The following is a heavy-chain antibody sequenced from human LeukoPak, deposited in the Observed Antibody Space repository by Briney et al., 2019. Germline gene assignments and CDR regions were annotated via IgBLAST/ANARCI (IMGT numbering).Heavy chain of an antibody. J-gene: IGHJ4*02. CDR1: GFSLNNYA. CDR2: ISASGGTT. V-gene: IGHV3-23*01. CDR3: AKASSSWYSDFDY. D-gene: IGHD6-13*01. Sequence: GGSLRLSCAASGFSLNNYAMNWARQATGKGLEWVSAISASGGTTYNSDSVEGRFTISRDSAKNTLYLQINSLRAEDSAVYYCAKASSSWYSDFDYWGRGTLVTVSS.